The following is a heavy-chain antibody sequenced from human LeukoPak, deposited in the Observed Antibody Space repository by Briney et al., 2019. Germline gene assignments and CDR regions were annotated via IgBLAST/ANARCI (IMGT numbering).Heavy chain of an antibody. CDR1: GDSIRSGDYY. CDR2: VYYNGYN. CDR3: ARASSQYNDLVTASFDF. D-gene: IGHD3-9*01. Sequence: SSQTLSLTCTVSGDSIRSGDYYWGWIRQPPGKGLEWIAYVYYNGYNYHNPSLRGRVTLSIDTSKTQFYLRPTSVTAADTAMYYFARASSQYNDLVTASFDFWGRGTLVTVSS. J-gene: IGHJ4*02. V-gene: IGHV4-30-4*08.